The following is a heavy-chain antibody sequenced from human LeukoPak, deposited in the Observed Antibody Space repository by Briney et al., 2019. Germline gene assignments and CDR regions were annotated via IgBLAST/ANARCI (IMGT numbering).Heavy chain of an antibody. D-gene: IGHD5-12*01. CDR3: ARVDIVATFDC. V-gene: IGHV3-30*04. CDR2: ISYDGSNK. Sequence: HPGGSLRLSCAASGFTFSSYAMHWVRQAPGKGLEWVEVISYDGSNKYYADSVKGRFTISRDNSKNTLYLQMNSLRAEDTAVYYCARVDIVATFDCWGQGTLVTVSS. J-gene: IGHJ4*02. CDR1: GFTFSSYA.